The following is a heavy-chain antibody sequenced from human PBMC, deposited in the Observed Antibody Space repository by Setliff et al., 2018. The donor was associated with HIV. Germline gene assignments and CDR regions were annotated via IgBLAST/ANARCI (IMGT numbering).Heavy chain of an antibody. CDR3: ARETGYYGSGSQTDYFFDY. D-gene: IGHD3-10*01. V-gene: IGHV1-2*06. CDR1: GYSFTGYY. J-gene: IGHJ4*02. Sequence: ASVKVSCKASGYSFTGYYIHWVRQAPGQGLEWMGRINPNSGVTLSAQNFQGRVTMTSDTSISTAYMELSRLTSDDTAVYFCARETGYYGSGSQTDYFFDYWGQGTLVTVS. CDR2: INPNSGVT.